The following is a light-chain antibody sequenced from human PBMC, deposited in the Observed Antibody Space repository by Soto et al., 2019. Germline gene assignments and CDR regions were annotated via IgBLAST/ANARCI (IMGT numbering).Light chain of an antibody. V-gene: IGKV1-5*01. Sequence: DIQMTQSPSTLSASVGDRVTITCRASQSISRWLAWYQQKPGKAPKVLIWDASSLESGVPFRFSGSGSGTKFTLTISGLQPDDFATYYCQQYNGYSTWTFCQGTKVEIK. J-gene: IGKJ1*01. CDR3: QQYNGYSTWT. CDR1: QSISRW. CDR2: DAS.